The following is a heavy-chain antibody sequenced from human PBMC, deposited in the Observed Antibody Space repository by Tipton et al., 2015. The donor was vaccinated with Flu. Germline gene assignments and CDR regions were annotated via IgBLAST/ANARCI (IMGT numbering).Heavy chain of an antibody. J-gene: IGHJ5*02. D-gene: IGHD6-6*01. V-gene: IGHV4-34*01. CDR2: INHSGST. CDR3: ARAPSGGSSIAARPNWFDP. Sequence: TLSLTCAVYGGSFSGYYWSWIRQPPGKGLEWIGEINHSGSTNYNPSLKSRVTLSVDTFKNQFSLKLSSVTAAETAVYYCARAPSGGSSIAARPNWFDPWGQGTLVTVSS. CDR1: GGSFSGYY.